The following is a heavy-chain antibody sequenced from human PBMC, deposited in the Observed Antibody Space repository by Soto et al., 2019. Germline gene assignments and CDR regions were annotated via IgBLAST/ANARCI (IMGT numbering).Heavy chain of an antibody. D-gene: IGHD6-13*01. V-gene: IGHV3-11*01. CDR2: ISGSGFTI. J-gene: IGHJ6*02. CDR1: GFTFSDHY. CDR3: ARNTLSAAGSDNYGLDA. Sequence: QVQLVASGGGLVEPGGSLRLSCATSGFTFSDHYMSWIRQAPGKGLAWVAYISGSGFTIYNADSVKGRFTISRDNAKNSVYLQMDSLRAEDTAVYYCARNTLSAAGSDNYGLDAWGRGTTVAVSS.